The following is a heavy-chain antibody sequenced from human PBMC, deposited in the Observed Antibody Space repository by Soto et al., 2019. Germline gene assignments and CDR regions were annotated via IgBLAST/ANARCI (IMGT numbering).Heavy chain of an antibody. V-gene: IGHV4-61*01. D-gene: IGHD4-4*01. CDR3: ARDRGTTVGDYYYYGMDV. Sequence: SETLSLTCTVSGGSVSSGSYYWSWIRQPPGKGLEWIGYIYYSGSTNYNPSLKSRVTISVDTSKNQFSRKLSSVTAADTAVYYCARDRGTTVGDYYYYGMDVWGQGTTVTVSS. J-gene: IGHJ6*02. CDR1: GGSVSSGSYY. CDR2: IYYSGST.